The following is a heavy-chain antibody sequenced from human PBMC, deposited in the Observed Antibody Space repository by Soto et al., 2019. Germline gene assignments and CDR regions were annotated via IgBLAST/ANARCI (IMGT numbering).Heavy chain of an antibody. J-gene: IGHJ4*02. CDR2: IYYSGST. Sequence: PSETLSLTCTVSGGSISSYYWSWIRQPPGKGLEWIGYIYYSGSTNYNPSLKSRVTISVDTSKNQFSLKLSSVTAADTAVYYCARQRLELGNDYWGQGTLVTVSS. V-gene: IGHV4-59*08. D-gene: IGHD1-1*01. CDR1: GGSISSYY. CDR3: ARQRLELGNDY.